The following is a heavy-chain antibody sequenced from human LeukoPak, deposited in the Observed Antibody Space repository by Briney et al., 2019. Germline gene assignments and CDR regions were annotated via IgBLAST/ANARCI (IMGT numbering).Heavy chain of an antibody. CDR3: AKAVDDFWSGYYRYYGMDV. J-gene: IGHJ6*02. D-gene: IGHD3-3*01. CDR1: GLLFSKCW. Sequence: GGSLRLSCAASGLLFSKCWMNWVRQAPGKGLEWVSAISGSGGSTYYADSVKGRFTISRDNSKNTLYLQMNSLRAEDTAVYYCAKAVDDFWSGYYRYYGMDVWGQGTTVTVSS. V-gene: IGHV3-23*01. CDR2: ISGSGGST.